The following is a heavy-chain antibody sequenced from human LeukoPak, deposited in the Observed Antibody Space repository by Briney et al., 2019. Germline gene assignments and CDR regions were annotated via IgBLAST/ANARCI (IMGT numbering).Heavy chain of an antibody. CDR2: IYPGDSDT. Sequence: KAGESLKISCKGSGYSFTSYWIGWVRQMPGKGLEWMGIIYPGDSDTRYSPSFQGQVTISADKSISTAYLQWSGLKASDTAIYYCARHTSLYCGGSSCYSFDYWGQGTLVTVSS. CDR3: ARHTSLYCGGSSCYSFDY. D-gene: IGHD2-15*01. V-gene: IGHV5-51*01. CDR1: GYSFTSYW. J-gene: IGHJ4*02.